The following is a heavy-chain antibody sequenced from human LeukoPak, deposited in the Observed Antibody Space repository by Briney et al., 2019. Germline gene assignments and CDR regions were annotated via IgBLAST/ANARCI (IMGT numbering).Heavy chain of an antibody. CDR2: ISSSSSYI. CDR3: ASPLLNYYDSSGYYLDY. J-gene: IGHJ4*02. CDR1: GFTFSSYS. Sequence: GGSLRLSCAASGFTFSSYSMNWVRQAPGKGLEWVSSISSSSSYIYYADSVKGRFTISRDNAKNSLYLQMNSLRAEDTAVYYCASPLLNYYDSSGYYLDYRGQGTLVTVSS. D-gene: IGHD3-22*01. V-gene: IGHV3-21*01.